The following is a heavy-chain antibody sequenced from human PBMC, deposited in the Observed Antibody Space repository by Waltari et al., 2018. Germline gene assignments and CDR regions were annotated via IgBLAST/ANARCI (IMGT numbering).Heavy chain of an antibody. V-gene: IGHV4-34*01. CDR2: INHSGST. J-gene: IGHJ4*02. Sequence: QVQLQQWGAGLLKPSETLSLTCAVYRGSFSGYYWSWIRQPPGKGLEWIGEINHSGSTNYNPSLKSRVTISVDTSKNQFSLKLSSVTAADTAVYYCARGLVLRFLEWLTPFDYWGQGTLVTVSS. CDR1: RGSFSGYY. D-gene: IGHD3-3*01. CDR3: ARGLVLRFLEWLTPFDY.